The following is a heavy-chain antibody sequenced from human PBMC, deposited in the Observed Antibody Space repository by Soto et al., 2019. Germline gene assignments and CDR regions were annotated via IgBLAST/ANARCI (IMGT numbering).Heavy chain of an antibody. CDR1: GGSISSGDYY. CDR2: IYYSGST. Sequence: QVQLQESGPGLVKPSQTLSLTCTVSGGSISSGDYYWSWIRQHPGKGLEWIGYIYYSGSTYYNPSLKSRVTIAVDPSKTQCSLELSSVTAAATAVYYCARWWSGSRQGFDPWGQGTLVTVSS. J-gene: IGHJ5*02. CDR3: ARWWSGSRQGFDP. V-gene: IGHV4-31*03. D-gene: IGHD3-3*01.